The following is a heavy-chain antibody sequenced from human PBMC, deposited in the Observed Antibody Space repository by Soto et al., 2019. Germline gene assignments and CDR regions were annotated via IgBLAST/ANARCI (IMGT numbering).Heavy chain of an antibody. Sequence: QVQLQESGPGLVKPSQTLSLTCTVSGGSISSGDYYWSWIRQHPGKGLEWIGYIYYSGSTYYNPPXXXRXXISVDTSKNQCSLQLSSVTAADTAVYYCARWWSGSRQGFDPWGQGTLVTVSS. CDR2: IYYSGST. D-gene: IGHD3-3*01. V-gene: IGHV4-31*03. J-gene: IGHJ5*02. CDR1: GGSISSGDYY. CDR3: ARWWSGSRQGFDP.